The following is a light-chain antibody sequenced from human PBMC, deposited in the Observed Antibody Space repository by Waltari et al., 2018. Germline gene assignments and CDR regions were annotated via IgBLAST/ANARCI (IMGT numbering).Light chain of an antibody. J-gene: IGKJ1*01. CDR3: QQDGSSPRT. CDR1: QSVSSSY. CDR2: GAS. Sequence: EIVLTQSPGTLSLSPGERATLSCRASQSVSSSYLAWYQQKPGQAPRRLIYGASSRATGLPGRFSGSGSGTDFTLTISRLEPEDFAVYYCQQDGSSPRTFGQGTKVEIK. V-gene: IGKV3-20*01.